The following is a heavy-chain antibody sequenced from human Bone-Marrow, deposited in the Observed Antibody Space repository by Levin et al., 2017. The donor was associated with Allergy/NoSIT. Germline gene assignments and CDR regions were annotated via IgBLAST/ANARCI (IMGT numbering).Heavy chain of an antibody. CDR2: INPKRGNT. D-gene: IGHD6-19*01. V-gene: IGHV1-8*01. CDR1: GYTFITYD. CDR3: TRSHPGVAVATEDRYYSNGMDV. Sequence: ASVKVSCRASGYTFITYDINWVRQAPGQGLEWVGWINPKRGNTGHAQKLQGRVTMTRDNSINTVYMELSSLRFEDTAMYYCTRSHPGVAVATEDRYYSNGMDVWGQGTTVTVSS. J-gene: IGHJ6*02.